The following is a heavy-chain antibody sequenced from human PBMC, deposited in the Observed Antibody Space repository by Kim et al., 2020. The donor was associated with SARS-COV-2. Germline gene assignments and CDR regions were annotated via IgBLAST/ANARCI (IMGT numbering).Heavy chain of an antibody. J-gene: IGHJ4*02. D-gene: IGHD6-19*01. CDR3: AKEVGIAVAGTLIG. V-gene: IGHV3-23*01. Sequence: ADTVKGRFTISRDNSKNTLYLQMNSLRAEDTAVYYCAKEVGIAVAGTLIGWGQGTLVTVSS.